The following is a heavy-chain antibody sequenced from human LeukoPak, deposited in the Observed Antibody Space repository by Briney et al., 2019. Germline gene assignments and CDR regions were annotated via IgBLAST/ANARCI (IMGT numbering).Heavy chain of an antibody. D-gene: IGHD2-2*01. V-gene: IGHV4-34*01. CDR3: ARRGYCSSTSCYAGQLVGYYYYYGMDV. Sequence: SETLSLTCAVYGGSFSGYYWSWIRQPPGKGLEWIGEINHSGSTNYNLSTKSRVTISVDTSKNQFSLKLSSVTAADTAVYYCARRGYCSSTSCYAGQLVGYYYYYGMDVWGQGTTVTVSS. J-gene: IGHJ6*02. CDR1: GGSFSGYY. CDR2: INHSGST.